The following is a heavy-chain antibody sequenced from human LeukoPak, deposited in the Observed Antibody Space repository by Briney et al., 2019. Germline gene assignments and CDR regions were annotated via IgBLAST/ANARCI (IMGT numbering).Heavy chain of an antibody. CDR2: INHSGST. CDR1: GGSFSGYY. V-gene: IGHV4-34*01. CDR3: ARGTGYDILTGYYPYYMDV. D-gene: IGHD3-9*01. J-gene: IGHJ6*03. Sequence: NPSETLSLTCAVYGGSFSGYYWGWIRQPPGKGLEWIGEINHSGSTNYNPSLKSRVTISVDTSKNQFSLKLSSVTAADAAVYYCARGTGYDILTGYYPYYMDVWGKGTTVTVSS.